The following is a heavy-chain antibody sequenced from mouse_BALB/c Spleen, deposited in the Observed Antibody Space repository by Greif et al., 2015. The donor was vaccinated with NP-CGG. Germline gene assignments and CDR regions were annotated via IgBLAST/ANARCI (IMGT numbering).Heavy chain of an antibody. V-gene: IGHV3-6*02. Sequence: ESGPGLVKPSQSLSLTCSVTGYSITSGYYWNWIRQFPGNKLEWMGYISYDGSNNYNPSLKNRISITRDTSKNQFFLKLNSVTTEDTATYYCARGALQYYYAMDYWGQGTSVTVSS. CDR3: ARGALQYYYAMDY. CDR2: ISYDGSN. CDR1: GYSITSGYY. J-gene: IGHJ4*01.